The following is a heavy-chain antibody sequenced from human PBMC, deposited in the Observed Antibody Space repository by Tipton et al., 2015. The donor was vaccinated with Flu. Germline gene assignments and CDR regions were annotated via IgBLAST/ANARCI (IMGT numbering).Heavy chain of an antibody. CDR2: IYHSGST. V-gene: IGHV4-38-2*02. D-gene: IGHD2-21*02. CDR1: GYSISSGYY. J-gene: IGHJ3*02. CDR3: ARDLCGGDCYFDAFDI. Sequence: TLSLTCAVSGYSISSGYYWGWIRQPPGKGLEWIGSIYHSGSTYYNPSLKGRVTISVDTSKNQFSLKLGSVTAADTAVYYCARDLCGGDCYFDAFDIWGQGTMVTVSS.